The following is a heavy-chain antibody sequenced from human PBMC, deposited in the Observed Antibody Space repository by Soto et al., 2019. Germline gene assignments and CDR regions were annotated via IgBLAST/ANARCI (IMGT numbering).Heavy chain of an antibody. CDR3: ASLYCSGGSCYGY. Sequence: GASVKVSCKASGYTFTSYGISWVRQAPGQGLEWMGRIIPILGIANYAQKFQGRVTITADKSTSTAYMELSSLRSEDTAVYYCASLYCSGGSCYGYWGQGTLVTVSS. CDR2: IIPILGIA. J-gene: IGHJ4*02. V-gene: IGHV1-69*04. D-gene: IGHD2-15*01. CDR1: GYTFTSYG.